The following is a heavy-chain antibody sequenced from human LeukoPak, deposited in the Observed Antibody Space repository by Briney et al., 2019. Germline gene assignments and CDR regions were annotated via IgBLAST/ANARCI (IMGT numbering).Heavy chain of an antibody. J-gene: IGHJ4*02. D-gene: IGHD4-23*01. CDR3: ARHDYGRNSPRAYFDH. CDR1: GASISNYH. Sequence: PSETLSLTXTVSGASISNYHWSWIRQAPGKGLEWLGYIYYSGSPNYNPSLKSRVTMSVDMSKNQFSLKLTSVTAADTAVYYCARHDYGRNSPRAYFDHWGQGTLVTVSS. V-gene: IGHV4-59*01. CDR2: IYYSGSP.